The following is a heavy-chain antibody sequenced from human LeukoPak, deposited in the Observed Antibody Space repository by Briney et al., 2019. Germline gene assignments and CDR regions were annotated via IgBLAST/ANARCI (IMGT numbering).Heavy chain of an antibody. CDR3: ARGPTPSYYYGSGSYYSLDF. D-gene: IGHD3-10*01. CDR1: GFTFSSYW. Sequence: GGSLRLSCATSGFTFSSYWLSWVRQSPGKGLEWVANIKEDGSEKYYVGSVKGRFTISRDNAKSSVFLQMNSLRAEDTAVYYCARGPTPSYYYGSGSYYSLDFWGQGTLVTVSS. CDR2: IKEDGSEK. J-gene: IGHJ4*02. V-gene: IGHV3-7*01.